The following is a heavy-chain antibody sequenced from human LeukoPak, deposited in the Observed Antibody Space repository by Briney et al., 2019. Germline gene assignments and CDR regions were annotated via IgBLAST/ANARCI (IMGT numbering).Heavy chain of an antibody. CDR1: GYTFTSYG. J-gene: IGHJ4*02. V-gene: IGHV1-18*01. Sequence: GASVKVSCKASGYTFTSYGISWVRQAPGQGLEWMGWISAYNGNTNYAQKLQGRVTMTTDTSTSTAYMELRSLRSDDTAVYYCAREKWDYGDYYFDYWGQGTLVTVSS. D-gene: IGHD4-17*01. CDR3: AREKWDYGDYYFDY. CDR2: ISAYNGNT.